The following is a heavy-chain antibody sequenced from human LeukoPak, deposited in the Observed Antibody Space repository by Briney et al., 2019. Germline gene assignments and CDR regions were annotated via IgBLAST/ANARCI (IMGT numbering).Heavy chain of an antibody. CDR2: IRQDGSDK. CDR1: GFTFTTHW. Sequence: GGSLRLSCAASGFTFTTHWMSWVRQAPGKGLEWVANIRQDGSDKHYLESVKGRFTISRDNAKNTLYVQMNSLRAEDTAVYYCAKLMAAAGTWEHYFDYWGQGTLVTVSS. CDR3: AKLMAAAGTWEHYFDY. J-gene: IGHJ4*02. D-gene: IGHD6-13*01. V-gene: IGHV3-7*03.